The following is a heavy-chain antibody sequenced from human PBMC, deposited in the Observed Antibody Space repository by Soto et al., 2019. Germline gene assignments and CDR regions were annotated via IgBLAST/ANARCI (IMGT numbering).Heavy chain of an antibody. CDR3: AKTASMTLRDGFEH. CDR1: GFTFSSYA. V-gene: IGHV3-23*01. J-gene: IGHJ4*02. CDR2: ISGSGSNP. D-gene: IGHD2-21*02. Sequence: EVQVLESGGGLVQPGGSLRLSCAASGFTFSSYAMSWVRQAPGQGLEWVSAISGSGSNPYYADSVKGRFTISRDHSKKTLYLQMNSLRDEDTALYYCAKTASMTLRDGFEHWGQGTLVTVSS.